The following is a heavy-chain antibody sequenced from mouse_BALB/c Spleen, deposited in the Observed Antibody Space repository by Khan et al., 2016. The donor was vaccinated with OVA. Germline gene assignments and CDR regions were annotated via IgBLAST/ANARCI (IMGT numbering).Heavy chain of an antibody. CDR3: TRPPITTVVATSYWFFDV. V-gene: IGHV5-9-3*01. Sequence: EVELVEPGGGLVKPGGSLKLSCAASGFAFSSYAMSWVRQTPEKRLEWVATISSGGNYTYFPDSVKGRFTISRDHAKNTLFLPLISLRSEDTAMYYCTRPPITTVVATSYWFFDVWGAGTTVTVSS. J-gene: IGHJ1*01. D-gene: IGHD1-1*01. CDR1: GFAFSSYA. CDR2: ISSGGNYT.